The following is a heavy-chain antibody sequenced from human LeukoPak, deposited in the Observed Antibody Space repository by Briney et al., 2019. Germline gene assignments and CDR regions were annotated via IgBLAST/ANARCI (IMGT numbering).Heavy chain of an antibody. CDR3: ARVQLQLGRLAEYFQH. J-gene: IGHJ1*01. CDR2: IKQDGSEK. D-gene: IGHD2-2*01. Sequence: PGGSLRLSCAASGFTFSSYWMSWVRQAPGKGLEWVANIKQDGSEKYYVDSVKGRFTISRDNAKNSLYLQMNSLRAEDTAVYYCARVQLQLGRLAEYFQHWGQGTLVTVSS. V-gene: IGHV3-7*01. CDR1: GFTFSSYW.